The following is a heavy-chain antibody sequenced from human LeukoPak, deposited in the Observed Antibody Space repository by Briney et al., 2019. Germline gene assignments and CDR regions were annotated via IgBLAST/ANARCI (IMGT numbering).Heavy chain of an antibody. V-gene: IGHV1-2*02. CDR2: MNPNSGGT. J-gene: IGHJ4*02. CDR3: ARQGSNSSGWHPVDD. CDR1: GYTFTAYY. D-gene: IGHD6-19*01. Sequence: GASVRVSCKTSGYTFTAYYIHWLRQAPGQGLEWMGWMNPNSGGTKYAQTFQGRVTLTRDTSISTAYLELSSLTSDDTAVYFCARQGSNSSGWHPVDDWGQGTLVTVSS.